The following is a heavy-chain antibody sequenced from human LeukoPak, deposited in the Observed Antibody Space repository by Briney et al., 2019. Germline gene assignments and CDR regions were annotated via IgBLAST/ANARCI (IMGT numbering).Heavy chain of an antibody. V-gene: IGHV1-2*02. J-gene: IGHJ4*02. Sequence: ASVKVSCKASGYTFTGYYMHWVRQAPGQGLEWMGWINPNSGGTNYAQKFQGRVTMTRATSISTAYMELSRLRSDDTAVYYCARGPRRVPAAILAFDYWGQGTLVTVSS. CDR2: INPNSGGT. CDR1: GYTFTGYY. D-gene: IGHD2-2*02. CDR3: ARGPRRVPAAILAFDY.